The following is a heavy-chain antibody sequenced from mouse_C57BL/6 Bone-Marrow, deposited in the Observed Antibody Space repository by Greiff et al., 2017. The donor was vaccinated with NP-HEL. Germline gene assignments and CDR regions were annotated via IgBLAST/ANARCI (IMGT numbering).Heavy chain of an antibody. CDR1: GYTFTSYD. D-gene: IGHD2-4*01. CDR2: IYPRDGST. Sequence: VQLVESGPELVKPGASVKLSCKASGYTFTSYDINWVKQRPGQGLEWIGWIYPRDGSTKYNEKFKGKATLTVDTSSSTAYMELHSLTSEDSAVYFCARGRLRRRALRYFDVWGTGTTVTVSS. J-gene: IGHJ1*03. CDR3: ARGRLRRRALRYFDV. V-gene: IGHV1-85*01.